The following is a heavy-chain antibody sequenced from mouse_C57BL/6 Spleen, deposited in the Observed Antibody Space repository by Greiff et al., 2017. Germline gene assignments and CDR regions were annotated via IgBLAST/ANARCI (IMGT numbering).Heavy chain of an antibody. CDR2: IDPEDGET. J-gene: IGHJ1*03. Sequence: EVQLQQSGAELVKPGASVKLSCTASGFNIQDYYMHWVKQRTEQGLEWIGRIDPEDGETKYAPKFQCKATITADTSSNTAYLQLSSLTSEDTAVYYCARFCDDYYGHYWYFYVWGTGATVTVSS. D-gene: IGHD2-1*01. CDR1: GFNIQDYY. V-gene: IGHV14-2*01. CDR3: ARFCDDYYGHYWYFYV.